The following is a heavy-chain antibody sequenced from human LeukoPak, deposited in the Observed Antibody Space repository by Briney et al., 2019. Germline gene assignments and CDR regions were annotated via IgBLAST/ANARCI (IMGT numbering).Heavy chain of an antibody. CDR2: IITIGEGV. CDR3: ATDYFTNKVPF. V-gene: IGHV3-48*04. CDR1: TDTFSSYS. Sequence: GGYLRLSCVGSTDTFSSYSMNWFRQAPGKGLEWLSYIITIGEGVYYADSVKGRFAISRDNAKNSLYLLMNSLRVEDTAPYHCATDYFTNKVPFWGQGTVVTVSS. D-gene: IGHD2/OR15-2a*01. J-gene: IGHJ3*01.